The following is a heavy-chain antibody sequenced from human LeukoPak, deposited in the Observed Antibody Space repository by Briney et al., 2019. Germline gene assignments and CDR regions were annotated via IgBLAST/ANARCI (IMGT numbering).Heavy chain of an antibody. J-gene: IGHJ4*02. CDR3: ATSGYSYGPFDY. D-gene: IGHD5-18*01. CDR2: ISSSSSYI. V-gene: IGHV3-21*01. Sequence: GGSLRLSCAASGFTFSSYSMNWVRQAPGKGLEWVSSISSSSSYIYYADSVKGRFTISRDNAKNSLYLQMNSLRAEDTAVYYCATSGYSYGPFDYWGQGTLVTVSS. CDR1: GFTFSSYS.